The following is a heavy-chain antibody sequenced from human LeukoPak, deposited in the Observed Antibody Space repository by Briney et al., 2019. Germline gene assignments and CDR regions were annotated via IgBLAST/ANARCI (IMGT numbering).Heavy chain of an antibody. CDR2: ISAYNGNT. CDR1: GYTFSGYY. D-gene: IGHD6-13*01. Sequence: ASVKVSCKASGYTFSGYYMHWVRQAPGQGLEWMGWISAYNGNTNYAQKLQGRVTMTTDTSTSTAYMELRSLRSDDTAVYYCARGPYSSSSTHYFDYWGQGTLVTVSS. J-gene: IGHJ4*02. CDR3: ARGPYSSSSTHYFDY. V-gene: IGHV1-18*04.